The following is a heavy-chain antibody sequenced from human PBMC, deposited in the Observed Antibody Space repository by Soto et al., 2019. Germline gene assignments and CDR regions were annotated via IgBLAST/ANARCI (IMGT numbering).Heavy chain of an antibody. CDR3: ARVPDY. CDR1: GGSISSGGYS. J-gene: IGHJ4*02. Sequence: QLQLQESGSGLVKPSQTLSLTCAVSGGSISSGGYSWSWIRQPPGKGLEWIGYIYPSGSTYYNPSLTRRVTISVDRSKTQFSLTLSSVTAAHTAVYYSARVPDYWGQGTLVTVSS. CDR2: IYPSGST. V-gene: IGHV4-30-2*01.